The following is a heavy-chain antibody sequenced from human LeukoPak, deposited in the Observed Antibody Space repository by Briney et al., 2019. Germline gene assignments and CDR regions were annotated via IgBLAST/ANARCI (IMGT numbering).Heavy chain of an antibody. J-gene: IGHJ6*02. D-gene: IGHD6-6*01. Sequence: GGSLRLSCAASGFTFSSYWMSWVRQAPGKGLEWVANIKQDGSEKYYVDSVKGQFTISRDNAKNSLYLQMNSLRAEDTAVYYCARDGWARNYYYYGMDVWGQGTTVTVSS. CDR3: ARDGWARNYYYYGMDV. CDR2: IKQDGSEK. V-gene: IGHV3-7*01. CDR1: GFTFSSYW.